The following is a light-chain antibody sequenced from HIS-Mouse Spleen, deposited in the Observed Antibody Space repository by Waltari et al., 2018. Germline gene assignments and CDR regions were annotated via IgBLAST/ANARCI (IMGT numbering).Light chain of an antibody. Sequence: QSALTQPASVSGSPGQSITISCTGTSSDVGGYNLVPWYQQHPGKAPKLMIYEGSKRPSGVSNRFSGSKSGNTASLTISGPQAEDEADYYCCSYAGSSTWVFGGGTKLTVL. V-gene: IGLV2-23*01. CDR1: SSDVGGYNL. CDR2: EGS. CDR3: CSYAGSSTWV. J-gene: IGLJ3*02.